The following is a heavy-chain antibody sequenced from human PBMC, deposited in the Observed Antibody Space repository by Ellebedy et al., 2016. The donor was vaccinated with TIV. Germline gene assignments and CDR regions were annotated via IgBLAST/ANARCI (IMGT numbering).Heavy chain of an antibody. D-gene: IGHD3-22*01. CDR3: ARDVMTVWGEGWYYGMDV. V-gene: IGHV4-59*01. CDR1: GGSINSAY. CDR2: MYYSGDT. J-gene: IGHJ6*02. Sequence: SETLSLXCSVSGGSINSAYWTWIRQSPGRGLEWVASMYYSGDTKYNPSLKSRVTMSVDTSKNQFSLKLSSVTVANTAVYYCARDVMTVWGEGWYYGMDVWGQGTAVTVSS.